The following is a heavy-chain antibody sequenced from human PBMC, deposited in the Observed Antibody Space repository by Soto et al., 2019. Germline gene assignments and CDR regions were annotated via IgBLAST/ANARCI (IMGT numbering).Heavy chain of an antibody. J-gene: IGHJ2*01. D-gene: IGHD3-22*01. CDR1: GFSLETSGIG. CDR2: IYWDDDK. V-gene: IGHV2-5*02. Sequence: QITLKESGPTLVKPTQTLTLTCTFSGFSLETSGIGMTWIRQPPGKALEWLALIYWDDDKRYSPSLKNRLTITKDTSXXQXVXXLTNVAPVDTATYYCAHSLYHYYNSGRYTYWYFDLWGRGTLVTVSS. CDR3: AHSLYHYYNSGRYTYWYFDL.